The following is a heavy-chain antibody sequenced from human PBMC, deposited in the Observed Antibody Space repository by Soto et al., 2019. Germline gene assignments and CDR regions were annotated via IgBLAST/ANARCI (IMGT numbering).Heavy chain of an antibody. CDR1: GASISSGDYA. CDR2: IYNSGGS. V-gene: IGHV4-30-2*01. CDR3: ARGDKNNDYYFDH. J-gene: IGHJ4*01. D-gene: IGHD3-16*01. Sequence: SETLSLTCVVSGASISSGDYAWNWVRQPPGKGLEWLGYIYNSGGSYYNPSLKSRVSISLDRSKNHFSLRLDSVAAADTALYFCARGDKNNDYYFDHWGQEPWSPSPQ.